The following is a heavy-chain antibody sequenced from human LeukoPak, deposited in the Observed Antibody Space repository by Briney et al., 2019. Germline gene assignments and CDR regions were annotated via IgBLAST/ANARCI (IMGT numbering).Heavy chain of an antibody. V-gene: IGHV3-66*02. Sequence: GGSLRLSCVASGFTVSSNYMSWVRQAPGKGLEWVSIIYSGSRTYYADSVKGRFTISRDDSKNTLYFQLNSLRPEDTAVYYCATRSTSGSWSALDIWGQGTMVTVSS. CDR1: GFTVSSNY. J-gene: IGHJ3*02. D-gene: IGHD3-10*01. CDR2: IYSGSRT. CDR3: ATRSTSGSWSALDI.